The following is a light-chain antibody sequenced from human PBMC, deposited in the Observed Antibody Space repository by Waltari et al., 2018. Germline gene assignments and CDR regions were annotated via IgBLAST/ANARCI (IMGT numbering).Light chain of an antibody. CDR2: DAS. CDR1: SSDVGGYNY. Sequence: QSALTQPASVSGSPGQSITISCTGTSSDVGGYNYVSWYQQHPGNAPKLMIYDASNRPSGVSNRFSGSKSGNTASLTISGLQAEDEADYYCSSYTSSSTIFGGGTKLTVL. J-gene: IGLJ2*01. V-gene: IGLV2-14*03. CDR3: SSYTSSSTI.